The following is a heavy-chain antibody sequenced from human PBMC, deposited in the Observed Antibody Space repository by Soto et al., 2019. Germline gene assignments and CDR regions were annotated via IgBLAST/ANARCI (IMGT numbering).Heavy chain of an antibody. J-gene: IGHJ5*02. CDR1: VGAISGSAYY. Sequence: QLQLQESGPGLVKPSETLSLTCTVSVGAISGSAYYWGWIRQPPGKGLEYIGSIYFDGSTYYNPSLKSRVTISVDTSNNHFSLKLNSMTAADTAVYYCASPMYFSGSGSSPWFDPWGQGTLVTVSS. D-gene: IGHD3-10*01. CDR2: IYFDGST. CDR3: ASPMYFSGSGSSPWFDP. V-gene: IGHV4-39*01.